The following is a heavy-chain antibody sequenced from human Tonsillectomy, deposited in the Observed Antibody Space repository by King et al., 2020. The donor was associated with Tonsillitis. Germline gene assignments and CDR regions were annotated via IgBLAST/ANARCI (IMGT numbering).Heavy chain of an antibody. Sequence: QLVQSGGGVVQPGRSLRLSCAASGFSFRNYGIHWVRQAPGKGLEWVAIIPYDGSNKYYADSVKGRFTVSRDNSKNPLYLQMNSLRVEDTAVYYCAKEIAAAGDSYYSYGMAVWRQGTAVTVSS. CDR1: GFSFRNYG. CDR2: IPYDGSNK. D-gene: IGHD6-13*01. CDR3: AKEIAAAGDSYYSYGMAV. V-gene: IGHV3-30*18. J-gene: IGHJ6*02.